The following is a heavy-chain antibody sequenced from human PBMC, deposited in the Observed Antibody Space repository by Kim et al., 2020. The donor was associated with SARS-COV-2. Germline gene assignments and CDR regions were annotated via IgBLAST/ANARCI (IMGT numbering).Heavy chain of an antibody. CDR2: ISDSGAIT. V-gene: IGHV3-23*01. CDR3: AKVYGYFDY. D-gene: IGHD3-10*01. J-gene: IGHJ4*02. CDR1: GFTFSNYA. Sequence: GGSLRLSCAASGFTFSNYAMSWVRQAPGKGLEWVSAISDSGAITYYVDSVKGRFTISRDNSKNTLYLQMNSLRAEDTAEYYCAKVYGYFDYWGQGTLVTVSS.